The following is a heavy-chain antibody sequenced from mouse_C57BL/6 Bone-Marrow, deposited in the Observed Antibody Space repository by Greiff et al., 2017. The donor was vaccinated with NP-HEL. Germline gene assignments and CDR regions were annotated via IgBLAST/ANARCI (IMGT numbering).Heavy chain of an antibody. D-gene: IGHD2-4*01. CDR2: IWRGGST. CDR1: GFSLTSYG. J-gene: IGHJ3*01. Sequence: QVQLQQSGPGLVQPSQSLSITCTVSGFSLTSYGVHWVRQSPGKGLEWLGVIWRGGSTDYNAAFMSRLSITKDNSKSQVFFKMNSLQADDTAIYYCAAHDYDQGAWFAYWGQGTLVTVSA. V-gene: IGHV2-5*01. CDR3: AAHDYDQGAWFAY.